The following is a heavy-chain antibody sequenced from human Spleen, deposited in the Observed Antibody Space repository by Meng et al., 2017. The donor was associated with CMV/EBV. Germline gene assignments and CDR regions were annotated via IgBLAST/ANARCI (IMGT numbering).Heavy chain of an antibody. J-gene: IGHJ6*02. D-gene: IGHD1-1*01. CDR1: GFTFSGSG. CDR2: LRGGAFSYAT. CDR3: AKDWSHGMDV. V-gene: IGHV3-73*01. Sequence: GESLKISCAVSGFTFSGSGMHWVRQASGKGLQWVGHLRGGAFSYATTYAASVRGRFTISRDEAKNTAYLQMNNLKTEDTAVYYCAKDWSHGMDVWGQGTTVTVSS.